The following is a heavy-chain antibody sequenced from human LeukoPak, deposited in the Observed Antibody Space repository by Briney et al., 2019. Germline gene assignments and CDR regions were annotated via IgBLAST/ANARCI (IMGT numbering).Heavy chain of an antibody. V-gene: IGHV3-21*01. CDR1: GFTFSSYS. CDR2: ISSSSSYI. J-gene: IGHJ4*02. D-gene: IGHD3-22*01. Sequence: GSLRLSCAASGFTFSSYSMNWVRQAPGKGLEWVSSISSSSSYIYYADSVKGRFTISRDNAKYSLYLQMNSLRAEDTAVYYCASYDSSGYPFDYWGQGTLVTVSS. CDR3: ASYDSSGYPFDY.